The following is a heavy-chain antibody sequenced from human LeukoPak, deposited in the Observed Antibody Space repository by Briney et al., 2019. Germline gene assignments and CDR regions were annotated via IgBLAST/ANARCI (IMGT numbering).Heavy chain of an antibody. CDR1: GFTFSSYA. J-gene: IGHJ4*02. CDR3: AKDPGGYSYGPYGY. V-gene: IGHV3-23*01. CDR2: ISGSGVNT. Sequence: GGSLRLSCAASGFTFSSYAISWVRQAPGKGLEWVSTISGSGVNTYYADSVRGRFTISRDNSKNTLYLQMNSLRAEDTAVYYCAKDPGGYSYGPYGYWGQGSLVTVSS. D-gene: IGHD5-12*01.